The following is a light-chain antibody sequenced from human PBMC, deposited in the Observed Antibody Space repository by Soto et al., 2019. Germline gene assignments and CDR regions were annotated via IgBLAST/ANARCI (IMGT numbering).Light chain of an antibody. V-gene: IGKV3-11*01. Sequence: EILFKQSPVTPALSPGERATLSCRASQNVRGYLAWYQQKPGQAPRLLIYDASNRATGIPARFSGSGSGTDFTLTISSLEPEDSAVYYCQQNLGVHTFGQGTKVDIK. CDR1: QNVRGY. J-gene: IGKJ1*01. CDR2: DAS. CDR3: QQNLGVHT.